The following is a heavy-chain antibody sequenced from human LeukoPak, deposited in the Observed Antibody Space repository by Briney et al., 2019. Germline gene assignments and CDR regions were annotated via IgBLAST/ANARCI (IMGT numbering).Heavy chain of an antibody. D-gene: IGHD6-19*01. CDR1: GYTFTSYY. CDR2: FNPNSGGT. Sequence: ASVKVSCKASGYTFTSYYMHWVRQAPGQGLEWMGWFNPNSGGTNYAQKFQGWVTMTRDTSISTAYMELSRLRSDDTAVYYCARSYSSGWSPGFYWGQGTLVTVSS. CDR3: ARSYSSGWSPGFY. J-gene: IGHJ4*02. V-gene: IGHV1-2*04.